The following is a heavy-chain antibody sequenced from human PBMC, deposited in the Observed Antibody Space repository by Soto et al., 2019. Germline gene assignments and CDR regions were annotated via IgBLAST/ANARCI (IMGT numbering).Heavy chain of an antibody. V-gene: IGHV4-34*01. J-gene: IGHJ4*02. CDR1: GGSFSGYY. D-gene: IGHD3-10*01. CDR2: INHSGST. Sequence: PSETLSLTCAVYGGSFSGYYWSWIRQPPGKGLEWIGEINHSGSTNYNPSLKSRVTISVDTSKNQFSLKLSSVTAADTAVYYCARIGRGYYYGSGSYYYFDYWGQGTLVTVSS. CDR3: ARIGRGYYYGSGSYYYFDY.